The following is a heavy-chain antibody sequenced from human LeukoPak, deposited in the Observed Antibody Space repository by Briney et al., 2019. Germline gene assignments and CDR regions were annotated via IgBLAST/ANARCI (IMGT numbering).Heavy chain of an antibody. CDR2: ISYSGST. V-gene: IGHV4-39*01. CDR3: ARLGTAADY. Sequence: PSETLSLTCTVSGGSISSSSYYWGWIRQPPGKGLEWIGNISYSGSTYYNPSLKSRLTISVDTSKNQFSLKLSSVTAADTAVYYCARLGTAADYWGQETLVTVSS. CDR1: GGSISSSSYY. J-gene: IGHJ4*02.